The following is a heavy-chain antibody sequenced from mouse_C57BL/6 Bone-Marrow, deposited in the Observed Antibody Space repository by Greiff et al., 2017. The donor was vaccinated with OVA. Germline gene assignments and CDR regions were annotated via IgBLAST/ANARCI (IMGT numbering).Heavy chain of an antibody. D-gene: IGHD1-1*01. Sequence: DVMLVESGGGLVKPGGSLKLSCAASGFTFSSYAMSWVRQTLEKRLEWVATISDGGSYTYYPDNVKGRFTISRDNAKNNLFLQMSHLKSEDTAMYYCARAGDYLYYFDYWGQGTTLTVSS. CDR1: GFTFSSYA. CDR3: ARAGDYLYYFDY. CDR2: ISDGGSYT. J-gene: IGHJ2*01. V-gene: IGHV5-4*03.